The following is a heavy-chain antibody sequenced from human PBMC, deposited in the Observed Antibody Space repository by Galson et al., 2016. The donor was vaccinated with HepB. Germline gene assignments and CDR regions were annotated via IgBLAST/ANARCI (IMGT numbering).Heavy chain of an antibody. CDR1: GFTFSNYG. J-gene: IGHJ4*02. CDR3: AKFPQEYYYGSGIYDY. CDR2: ISYDGSNK. D-gene: IGHD3-10*01. Sequence: SLRLSCAASGFTFSNYGMHWVRQAPGKGLEWVAAISYDGSNKYYADSVKGRFTISRDISKKTLYLQMNSLRAEDTAVYYCAKFPQEYYYGSGIYDYWGQGTLVTVSS. V-gene: IGHV3-30*18.